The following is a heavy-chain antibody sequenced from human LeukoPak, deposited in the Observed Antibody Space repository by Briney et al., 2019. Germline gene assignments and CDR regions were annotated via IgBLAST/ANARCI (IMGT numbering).Heavy chain of an antibody. D-gene: IGHD5-18*01. CDR3: ARGSGGYSYGNNWFDP. V-gene: IGHV4-34*01. CDR1: GGSLSGYY. J-gene: IGHJ5*02. Sequence: SETLSLTCAVYGGSLSGYYWNWIRQLPGKGLEWIEEINHSGSTNYNPSLKSRVTISVDTSKSQFSLKLSSVTAADTAVYYCARGSGGYSYGNNWFDPWGQGTLVTVSS. CDR2: INHSGST.